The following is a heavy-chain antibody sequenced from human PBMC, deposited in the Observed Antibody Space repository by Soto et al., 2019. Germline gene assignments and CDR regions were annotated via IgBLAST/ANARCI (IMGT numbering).Heavy chain of an antibody. D-gene: IGHD3-10*01. V-gene: IGHV3-9*01. J-gene: IGHJ5*02. Sequence: ESQLVESGGGLVQPGRSLRLSCEASGFIFKNYAMVWVRQGPGKGLEWVSSISWNSGNLDYGDSVKGRFTISRDNDKNSLYLQMNSLRTEDTAWYFCAKAPVYGSGGWFDPWGQGTLVNVSS. CDR3: AKAPVYGSGGWFDP. CDR1: GFIFKNYA. CDR2: ISWNSGNL.